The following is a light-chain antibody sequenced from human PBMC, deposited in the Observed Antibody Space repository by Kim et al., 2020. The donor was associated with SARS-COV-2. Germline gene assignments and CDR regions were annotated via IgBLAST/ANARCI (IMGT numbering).Light chain of an antibody. J-gene: IGKJ2*01. CDR2: ASS. V-gene: IGKV1-39*01. CDR3: QQSDSMPYT. CDR1: QGISSH. Sequence: SASVGDRVTITCRASQGISSHLNWYQHKPGKAPKVLIYASSSLQSGVPSRFSGSGSETDFTLTISSLQPEDFATYYCQQSDSMPYTFGQGTKLEI.